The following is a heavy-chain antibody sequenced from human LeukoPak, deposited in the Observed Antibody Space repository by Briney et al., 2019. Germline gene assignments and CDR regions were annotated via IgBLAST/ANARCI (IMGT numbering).Heavy chain of an antibody. CDR2: IYYSGNT. V-gene: IGHV4-59*01. Sequence: SETLSLTCTVSGGSISSYYWSWIRQPPGKGLEWIGYIYYSGNTNYNPSLKSRVTISVDTSENQFSLKLSSVTAADTAVYYCARPSGGTPFKRFDYWGEGTLVTVSS. CDR3: ARPSGGTPFKRFDY. J-gene: IGHJ4*02. D-gene: IGHD1-14*01. CDR1: GGSISSYY.